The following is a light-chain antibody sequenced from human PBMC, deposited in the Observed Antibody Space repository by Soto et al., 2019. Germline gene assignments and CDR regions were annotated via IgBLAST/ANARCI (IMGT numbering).Light chain of an antibody. Sequence: EIVFTQYPATQSLSPGGRATLSSRASQSVSSYLAWYQQKPGQAPRLLIYDASNRATGIPARFSGSGSGTDFTLTISSLEPEDFAVYYCQQRSNWPLTFGGGTKVDIK. CDR3: QQRSNWPLT. J-gene: IGKJ4*01. CDR2: DAS. V-gene: IGKV3-11*01. CDR1: QSVSSY.